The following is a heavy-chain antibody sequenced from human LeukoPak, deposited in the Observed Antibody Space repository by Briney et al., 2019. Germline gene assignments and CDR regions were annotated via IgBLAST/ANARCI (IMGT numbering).Heavy chain of an antibody. J-gene: IGHJ4*02. CDR2: ISYDGSNK. V-gene: IGHV3-30-3*01. CDR3: ARALNTAIDYFDY. D-gene: IGHD5-18*01. CDR1: GFTFSSYA. Sequence: PGGSLRLSCAASGFTFSSYAMHWVRQAPGKGLGWVAVISYDGSNKYYADSVKGRFTISRDNSKNTLYLQMNSLRAEDTAVYYCARALNTAIDYFDYWGQGTLVTVSS.